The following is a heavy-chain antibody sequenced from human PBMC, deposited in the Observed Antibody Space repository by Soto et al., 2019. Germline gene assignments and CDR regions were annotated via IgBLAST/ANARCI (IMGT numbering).Heavy chain of an antibody. CDR1: GFTFDDYA. CDR2: ISWNSGSI. Sequence: PGGSLRLSCAASGFTFDDYAMHWVRQAPGKGLEWVSGISWNSGSIGYADSVKGRFTISRDNAKNSLYLQMNSLRAEDTALYYCAKEREDIVVVGYYCYYMDVWGKGTTVTVSS. V-gene: IGHV3-9*01. CDR3: AKEREDIVVVGYYCYYMDV. J-gene: IGHJ6*03. D-gene: IGHD2-15*01.